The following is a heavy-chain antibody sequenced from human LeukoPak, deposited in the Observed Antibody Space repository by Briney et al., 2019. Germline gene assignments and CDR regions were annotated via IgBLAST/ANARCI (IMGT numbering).Heavy chain of an antibody. CDR2: ISSSGSTI. J-gene: IGHJ4*02. CDR3: AKNPVGVVNMDSFYYFDS. Sequence: PGGSLRLSCAASGFTFSDYYMSWIRQAPGKGLEWVSYISSSGSTIYYADSVKGRFTISRDNSKNTLYLQMNSLRAEDTAVHYCAKNPVGVVNMDSFYYFDSWGQGALVTVSS. D-gene: IGHD3-3*01. CDR1: GFTFSDYY. V-gene: IGHV3-11*01.